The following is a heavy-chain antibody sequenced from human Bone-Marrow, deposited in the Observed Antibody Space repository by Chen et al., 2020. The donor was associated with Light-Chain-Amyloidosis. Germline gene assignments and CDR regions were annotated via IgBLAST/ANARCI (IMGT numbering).Heavy chain of an antibody. CDR1: GFTFSSYG. CDR3: ARDSAMVRGVPRYYFDY. J-gene: IGHJ4*02. D-gene: IGHD3-10*01. Sequence: QVQLVESGGGVVKPGRSLRLSCAASGFTFSSYGMHWVRQAPGKGLEWVAVIWYDGSNKYYADSVKGRFTISRDNSKNALYLQMNSRRAEDTAVYYCARDSAMVRGVPRYYFDYWGQGTLVTVSS. V-gene: IGHV3-33*01. CDR2: IWYDGSNK.